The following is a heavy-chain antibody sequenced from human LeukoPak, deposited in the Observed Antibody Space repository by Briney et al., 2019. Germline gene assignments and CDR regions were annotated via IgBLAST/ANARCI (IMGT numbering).Heavy chain of an antibody. CDR2: ISSDASST. V-gene: IGHV3-74*01. CDR3: ASAVFSKRNALNI. J-gene: IGHJ3*02. CDR1: GFTFSSYW. D-gene: IGHD6-19*01. Sequence: GGSLRLSCAASGFTFSSYWMHWVRQAPGKGLVWVSRISSDASSTNYAGSVKGRFTISRDNAKNTLYLQMNSLRAEDTSVYYCASAVFSKRNALNIWGQGTMVTVSS.